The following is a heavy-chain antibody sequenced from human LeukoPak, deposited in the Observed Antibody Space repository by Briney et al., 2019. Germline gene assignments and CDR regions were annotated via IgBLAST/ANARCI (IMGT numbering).Heavy chain of an antibody. CDR1: GFTFSGSA. CDR2: IRSKANNYAT. J-gene: IGHJ4*02. V-gene: IGHV3-73*01. D-gene: IGHD3-16*01. Sequence: GGSLRLSCAASGFTFSGSAMRWVRQASGKGLEWVGRIRSKANNYATAYAASVKGRFTISRDDSKNTAYLQMNSLKTEDTAVYYCTRGELDYWGQGTLVTVSS. CDR3: TRGELDY.